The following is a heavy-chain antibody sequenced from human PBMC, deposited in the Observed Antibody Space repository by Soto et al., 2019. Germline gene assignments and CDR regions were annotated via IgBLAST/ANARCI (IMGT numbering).Heavy chain of an antibody. Sequence: GASVKVSCKASGGTFGSYAISWVRQTPGQELERMGGNIPITGTANYAQKFQGRVTIAADESTSTAYMELSSLRSEDTAVYYCARSQGSSTSLEIYYYYYYGMDVWGQGTLVTVSS. V-gene: IGHV1-69*13. D-gene: IGHD2-2*01. J-gene: IGHJ6*02. CDR2: NIPITGTA. CDR1: GGTFGSYA. CDR3: ARSQGSSTSLEIYYYYYYGMDV.